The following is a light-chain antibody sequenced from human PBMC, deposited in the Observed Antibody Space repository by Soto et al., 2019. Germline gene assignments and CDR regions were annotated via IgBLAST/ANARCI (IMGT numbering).Light chain of an antibody. CDR2: ATS. J-gene: IGKJ2*01. Sequence: EIVLTQSPGTLSLSPGERATLSCRASQSVDSSYLSWYQNKPGQAPRLLIYATSSRPTGIQDRFSCSGSGTNFTLTISRLEHEDFAVYYCQRYGASSFTFGQGTNLEIK. CDR3: QRYGASSFT. V-gene: IGKV3-20*01. CDR1: QSVDSSY.